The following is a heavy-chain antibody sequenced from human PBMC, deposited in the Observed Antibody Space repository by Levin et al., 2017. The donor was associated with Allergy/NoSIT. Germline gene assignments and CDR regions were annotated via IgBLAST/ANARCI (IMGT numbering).Heavy chain of an antibody. J-gene: IGHJ4*02. CDR3: ARIHLGYYYDSSGYDPYFDY. CDR2: IFSNDEK. Sequence: SGPTLVKPTETLTLTSTVSGFSLSNARMGVSWIRQPPGKALEWLAHIFSNDEKSYSTSLKSRLTISKDTSKSQVVLTMTNMDPVDTATYYCARIHLGYYYDSSGYDPYFDYWGQGTLVTVSS. V-gene: IGHV2-26*01. CDR1: GFSLSNARMG. D-gene: IGHD3-22*01.